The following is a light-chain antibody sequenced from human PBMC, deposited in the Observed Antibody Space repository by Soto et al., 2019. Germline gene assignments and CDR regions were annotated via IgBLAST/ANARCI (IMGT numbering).Light chain of an antibody. CDR1: QSLSRN. CDR3: QQYNNWPAWT. V-gene: IGKV3-15*01. CDR2: GAS. J-gene: IGKJ1*01. Sequence: EIVVTQSPATLSVSPGERATLSCRASQSLSRNLAWYQQKPGQAPRLLIYGASTRATGIPGRFSGSGSGTEFTLTINSLQSEDFALYYCQQYNNWPAWTFGQGTKVEIK.